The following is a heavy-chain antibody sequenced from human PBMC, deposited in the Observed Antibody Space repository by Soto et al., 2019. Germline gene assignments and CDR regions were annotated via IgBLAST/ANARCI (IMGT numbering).Heavy chain of an antibody. J-gene: IGHJ3*02. CDR1: GFTFSSYA. CDR3: AKEGFHYDSSGYYYFDPFDI. V-gene: IGHV3-23*01. D-gene: IGHD3-22*01. Sequence: RGSLRLSCAASGFTFSSYAMSWVRQAPGKGLEWVSAISGSGGSTYYADSVKGRFTISRDNSKNTLYLQMNSLRAEDTAVYYCAKEGFHYDSSGYYYFDPFDIWGQGTMVTVSS. CDR2: ISGSGGST.